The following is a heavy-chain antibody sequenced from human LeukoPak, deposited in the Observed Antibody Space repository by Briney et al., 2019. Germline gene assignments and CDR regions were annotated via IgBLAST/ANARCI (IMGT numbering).Heavy chain of an antibody. Sequence: ASVKVSCKASGYTFTGYYMHWVRQAPGQGLEWMGWINPNSGGTNYAQKFQGRVTMTRDTSISTAYMELSRLRSDDTAVYYCARATGYGGNSVGYWGQGTLVTVSS. CDR1: GYTFTGYY. CDR3: ARATGYGGNSVGY. D-gene: IGHD4-23*01. CDR2: INPNSGGT. J-gene: IGHJ4*02. V-gene: IGHV1-2*02.